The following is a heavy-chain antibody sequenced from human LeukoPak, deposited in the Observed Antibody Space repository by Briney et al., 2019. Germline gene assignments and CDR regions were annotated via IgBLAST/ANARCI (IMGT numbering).Heavy chain of an antibody. CDR2: INHSGST. CDR3: ARGLYYDFWSSYYYYYMDV. V-gene: IGHV4-34*01. Sequence: PSETLSLTCAVYGGSFSGYYWSWIRQPPGKGREWIGEINHSGSTNYNPSLKSRVTIAVDTSKNQFSLKLSSVTAADTAVYYCARGLYYDFWSSYYYYYMDVWGKGTTVTVSS. CDR1: GGSFSGYY. J-gene: IGHJ6*03. D-gene: IGHD3-3*01.